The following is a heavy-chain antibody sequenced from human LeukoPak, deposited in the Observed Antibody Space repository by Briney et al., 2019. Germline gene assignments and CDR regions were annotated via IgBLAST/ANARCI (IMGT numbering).Heavy chain of an antibody. Sequence: SETLSLNCAVYGGSFNGYYWGWIRQSPGEGLEWIGEVDHSGRTNYNPSLKSRLTMSVDTSKNQFSLKLTSVTAADTAIYYCARVPPPGATAYGAVDSWGRGTLVTVSS. CDR1: GGSFNGYY. J-gene: IGHJ5*01. CDR2: VDHSGRT. CDR3: ARVPPPGATAYGAVDS. D-gene: IGHD3-10*01. V-gene: IGHV4-34*01.